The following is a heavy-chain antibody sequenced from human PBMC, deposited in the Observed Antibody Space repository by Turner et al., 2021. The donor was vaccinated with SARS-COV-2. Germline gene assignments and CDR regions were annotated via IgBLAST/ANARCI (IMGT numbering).Heavy chain of an antibody. CDR2: ISGSGGST. D-gene: IGHD3-3*01. Sequence: EVQLLESVGGLVQPGGSLRLSCSASGFTFSSYAMSWVRQAPGKGLGWVLAISGSGGSTYYEDSVKGRFTISRDNSKNTLYLQMNSLRAEDTAVYYCAKDVGTIFGVVIDDYWGQGTLVTVSS. CDR3: AKDVGTIFGVVIDDY. V-gene: IGHV3-23*01. J-gene: IGHJ4*02. CDR1: GFTFSSYA.